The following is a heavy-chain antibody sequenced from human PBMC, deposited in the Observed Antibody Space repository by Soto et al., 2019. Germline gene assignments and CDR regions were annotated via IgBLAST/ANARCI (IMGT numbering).Heavy chain of an antibody. J-gene: IGHJ6*02. CDR2: ISYDGSNK. D-gene: IGHD6-6*01. CDR1: GFTFSSYA. Sequence: GGSLRLSCAASGFTFSSYAMHWVRQAPGKGLEWVAVISYDGSNKYYADSGKGRFTISRDNSKNTLYLQMNSLRAEDTAVYYCARDQGSSEVYYYGMDVWGQGTTVTVSS. CDR3: ARDQGSSEVYYYGMDV. V-gene: IGHV3-30-3*01.